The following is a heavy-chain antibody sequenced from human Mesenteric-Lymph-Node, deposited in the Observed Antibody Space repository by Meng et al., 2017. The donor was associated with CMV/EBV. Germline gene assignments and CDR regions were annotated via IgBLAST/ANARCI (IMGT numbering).Heavy chain of an antibody. D-gene: IGHD3-10*01. V-gene: IGHV3-30*02. CDR2: IRYDGGKT. J-gene: IGHJ6*02. CDR1: GFTFTNYG. Sequence: GGSLRLSCVASGFTFTNYGMHWVRQAPGKGLEGVSFIRYDGGKTYYADSVKGRFTISRDNSKNTLYLQMNSLRAEDTAVYYCAKSYGSGSYYNSQYGMDVWGQGTTVTVSS. CDR3: AKSYGSGSYYNSQYGMDV.